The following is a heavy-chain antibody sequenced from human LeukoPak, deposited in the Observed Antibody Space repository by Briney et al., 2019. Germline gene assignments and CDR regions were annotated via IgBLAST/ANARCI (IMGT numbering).Heavy chain of an antibody. V-gene: IGHV3-23*01. CDR1: GFTFSSYA. J-gene: IGHJ3*02. CDR2: ISGSGGST. D-gene: IGHD3-3*01. CDR3: ARDHSVYDFRVGAFDI. Sequence: GGSLRLSCAASGFTFSSYAMSWVRQAPGKGLEWVSAISGSGGSTYYADSVKGRFTISRDNAKNSLYLQMNSLRAEDTAVYYCARDHSVYDFRVGAFDIWGQGTMVTVSS.